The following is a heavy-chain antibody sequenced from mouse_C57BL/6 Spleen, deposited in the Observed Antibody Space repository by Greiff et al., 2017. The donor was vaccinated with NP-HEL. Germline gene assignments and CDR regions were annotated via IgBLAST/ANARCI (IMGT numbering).Heavy chain of an antibody. CDR1: GYTFTSYW. V-gene: IGHV1-64*01. J-gene: IGHJ1*03. D-gene: IGHD1-1*01. CDR3: AGYDGSSHWYFDA. CDR2: IHPNSGST. Sequence: QVQLKQPGAELVKPGASVKLSCKASGYTFTSYWMHWVKQRPGQGLEWIGMIHPNSGSTNYNEKFKSKATLTVDKSSSTAYMQLSSLTSEDSAVYYCAGYDGSSHWYFDAWGTGTTVTVSS.